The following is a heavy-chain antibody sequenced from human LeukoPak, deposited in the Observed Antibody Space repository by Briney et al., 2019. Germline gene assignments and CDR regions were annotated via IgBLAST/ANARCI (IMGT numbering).Heavy chain of an antibody. CDR1: GFTFSSYA. CDR3: ARDSSPYCSGGSCSGGY. J-gene: IGHJ4*02. Sequence: PGGSLRLSCAASGFTFSSYAMHWVRQAPGKGLEWVAVISYDGSNKYYADSVKGRFTISRDNSKNTLYLQMNSLRAEDTAVYYRARDSSPYCSGGSCSGGYWGQGTLVTVSS. V-gene: IGHV3-30-3*01. D-gene: IGHD2-15*01. CDR2: ISYDGSNK.